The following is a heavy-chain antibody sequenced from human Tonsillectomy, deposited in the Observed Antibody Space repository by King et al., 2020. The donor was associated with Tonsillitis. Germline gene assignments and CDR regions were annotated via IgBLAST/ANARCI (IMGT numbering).Heavy chain of an antibody. Sequence: QLVQSGTEVKKPGASAQVSCKASGYTFTNYGITWVRQAPGQGLEWMGWISGYNGNTNYAQKFQGRVTLTTDTSTTTAYMELRSLRSDDTAIYYCARGLGGSYYYGVDVWGQGTTVTVSS. V-gene: IGHV1-18*04. CDR3: ARGLGGSYYYGVDV. CDR2: ISGYNGNT. J-gene: IGHJ6*02. D-gene: IGHD3-16*01. CDR1: GYTFTNYG.